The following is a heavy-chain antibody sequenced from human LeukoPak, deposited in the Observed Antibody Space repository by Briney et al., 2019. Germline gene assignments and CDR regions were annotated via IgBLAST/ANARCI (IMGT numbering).Heavy chain of an antibody. J-gene: IGHJ4*02. D-gene: IGHD4-11*01. V-gene: IGHV1-69*06. CDR1: GGTFSSYA. Sequence: GASVKVSCKASGGTFSSYAISWVRQAPGQGLEWMGGIIPIFGTANYAQKFQGRVTITADKSTSTAYMELSSLRSEDTAVYYCARRVYSNYGHYFDYWGQGTLVTVSS. CDR3: ARRVYSNYGHYFDY. CDR2: IIPIFGTA.